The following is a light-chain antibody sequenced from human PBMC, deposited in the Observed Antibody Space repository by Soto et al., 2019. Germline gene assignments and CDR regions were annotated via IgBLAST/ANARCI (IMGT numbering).Light chain of an antibody. V-gene: IGKV3-15*01. CDR2: GAS. J-gene: IGKJ1*01. Sequence: EIVMTQSPATLSVSPGERATLSCRASQSVSSNLAWYQQKPGQAPRLLIYGASTRATGIPARFSGSGSGTEFTLTLSSLRSEDFAVYYCQQYNYWPPWTFGQGTKVEIK. CDR1: QSVSSN. CDR3: QQYNYWPPWT.